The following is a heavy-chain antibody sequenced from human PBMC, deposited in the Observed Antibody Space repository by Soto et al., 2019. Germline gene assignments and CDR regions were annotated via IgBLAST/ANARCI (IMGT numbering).Heavy chain of an antibody. D-gene: IGHD2-21*02. J-gene: IGHJ6*02. V-gene: IGHV4-59*01. Sequence: SETLSLTCTVCGGSLVSYDCSWIRQPPWKGLEWIGYVFYTGRANYNASLKSRVSISLDTSNYQFSLKLSSVTAADTAVYYCARDGDGPMTPTPYYYNGMDVWGPGTTVTV. CDR2: VFYTGRA. CDR1: GGSLVSYD. CDR3: ARDGDGPMTPTPYYYNGMDV.